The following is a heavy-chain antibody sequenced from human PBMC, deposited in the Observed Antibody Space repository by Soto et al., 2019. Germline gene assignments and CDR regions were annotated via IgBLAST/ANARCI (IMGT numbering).Heavy chain of an antibody. CDR1: GGTFSSYT. CDR2: IIPILGIA. Sequence: QVQLVQSGAEVKKPGSSVKVSCKASGGTFSSYTISWVRQAPGQGLEWMGRIIPILGIANYAQKFQRRVTITADKSTSTAYMELSSLRSEDTAVYYCASGLVVVPAAMGYYYMDVWGKGTTVTVSS. D-gene: IGHD2-2*01. CDR3: ASGLVVVPAAMGYYYMDV. J-gene: IGHJ6*03. V-gene: IGHV1-69*02.